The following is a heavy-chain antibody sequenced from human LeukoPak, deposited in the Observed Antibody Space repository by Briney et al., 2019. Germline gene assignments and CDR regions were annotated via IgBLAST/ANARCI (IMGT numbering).Heavy chain of an antibody. J-gene: IGHJ4*02. V-gene: IGHV4-59*08. D-gene: IGHD5-18*01. Sequence: SETLSLTCTVSGGSISSYYWSWIRQPPGKGLEWIGYIYYSGSTNYNPSLKSRVTISVDTSKNQFSLKLSSVTAADTAVYYCARHGYSYGYGDYWGQGTLVTVSS. CDR2: IYYSGST. CDR1: GGSISSYY. CDR3: ARHGYSYGYGDY.